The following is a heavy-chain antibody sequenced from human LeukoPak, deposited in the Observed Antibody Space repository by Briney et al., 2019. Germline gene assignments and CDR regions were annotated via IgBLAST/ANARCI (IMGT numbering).Heavy chain of an antibody. J-gene: IGHJ5*02. CDR2: IYHSGST. Sequence: PSQTLSLTCAVSGGSISSGGYSWSWIRQPPGKGLEWIGYIYHSGSTYYNPSLKSRVTISVDRSKNQFSLKLSSVTAADTAVYYCARGGTFFCSSTSCPNWFDPWGQGTLVTVSS. CDR3: ARGGTFFCSSTSCPNWFDP. V-gene: IGHV4-30-2*01. D-gene: IGHD2-2*01. CDR1: GGSISSGGYS.